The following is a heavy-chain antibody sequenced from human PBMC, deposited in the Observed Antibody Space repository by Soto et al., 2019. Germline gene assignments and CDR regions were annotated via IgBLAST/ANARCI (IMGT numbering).Heavy chain of an antibody. J-gene: IGHJ6*02. CDR3: ARDGSNGSPRILYYYYGMDV. D-gene: IGHD2-15*01. CDR2: IIPIFGTA. V-gene: IGHV1-69*13. Sequence: GASVKVSCKASGGTFSSYAISWVRQAPGQGLEWMGGIIPIFGTANYAQKFQGRVTITADESTSTAYMELSSLRSEDTAVYYCARDGSNGSPRILYYYYGMDVWGQGTTVTVSS. CDR1: GGTFSSYA.